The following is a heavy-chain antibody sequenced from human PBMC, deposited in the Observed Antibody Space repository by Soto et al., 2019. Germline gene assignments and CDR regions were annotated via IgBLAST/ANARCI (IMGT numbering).Heavy chain of an antibody. CDR3: ARVLSGTRSFDY. Sequence: QVQLVESGGGLVKPGGSLRLSCAASGFTFGAHYMTWIRQASGKGLEWLSYISSRSNYTDYADSVKGRFTTSRDNAKNSLYLQMNSLRAEDTAVYYCARVLSGTRSFDYWGQGTLVTVSS. CDR2: ISSRSNYT. V-gene: IGHV3-11*05. J-gene: IGHJ4*02. D-gene: IGHD5-12*01. CDR1: GFTFGAHY.